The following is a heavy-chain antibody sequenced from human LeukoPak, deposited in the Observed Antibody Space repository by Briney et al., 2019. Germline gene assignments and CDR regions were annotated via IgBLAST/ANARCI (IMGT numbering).Heavy chain of an antibody. Sequence: AASVKVSCKASGYTFTGYYMHWVRQAPGQGLEWMGWINPNSGGTNYAQKFQGRVTMTRDTSISTAYMELSRLRSDDTAVYYCARLTVPAATVGDYWGQGTLVTVSS. J-gene: IGHJ4*02. CDR3: ARLTVPAATVGDY. CDR2: INPNSGGT. CDR1: GYTFTGYY. V-gene: IGHV1-2*02. D-gene: IGHD2-2*01.